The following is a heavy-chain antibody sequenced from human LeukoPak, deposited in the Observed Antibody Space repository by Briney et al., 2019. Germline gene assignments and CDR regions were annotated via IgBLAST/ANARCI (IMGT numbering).Heavy chain of an antibody. CDR1: GFTFSSYA. CDR2: ISYDGNNK. CDR3: ARERIAATSTGWFDP. V-gene: IGHV3-30*04. J-gene: IGHJ5*02. D-gene: IGHD6-13*01. Sequence: PGGSLRLSCAASGFTFSSYAIHWVRQAPGKGLEWVAVISYDGNNKYYADSLKGRFTISRDNSKNTLYLQMNSLRAEDTAVYYCARERIAATSTGWFDPWGQGTLVTVSS.